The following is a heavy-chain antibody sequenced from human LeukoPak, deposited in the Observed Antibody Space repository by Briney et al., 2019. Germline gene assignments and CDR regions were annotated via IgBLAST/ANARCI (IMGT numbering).Heavy chain of an antibody. CDR3: ARGDFWSAYPTGLDV. J-gene: IGHJ6*02. Sequence: SETLSLTCTISGGSMSGYYWSWIRQAPGKGLEWIGFIFHLGSANSNPSLKSRVTIPVDTSKSQFSLKLSSVIAADTAVYYCARGDFWSAYPTGLDVWGQGTTVTVSS. V-gene: IGHV4-59*01. D-gene: IGHD3-3*01. CDR1: GGSMSGYY. CDR2: IFHLGSA.